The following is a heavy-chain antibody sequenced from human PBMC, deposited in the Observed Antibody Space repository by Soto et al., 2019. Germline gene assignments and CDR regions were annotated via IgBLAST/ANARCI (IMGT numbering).Heavy chain of an antibody. CDR1: GFTFSNAW. CDR3: TTVAIFGNYYYGMDV. CDR2: IKSKTDGGTT. Sequence: GGSLRLSCAASGFTFSNAWMSWVRQAPGKGLEWVGRIKSKTDGGTTDYAAPVKGRFTIPRDDSKNTLYLQMNSLKTEDTAVYYCTTVAIFGNYYYGMDVWGQGTTVTVSS. J-gene: IGHJ6*02. D-gene: IGHD3-9*01. V-gene: IGHV3-15*01.